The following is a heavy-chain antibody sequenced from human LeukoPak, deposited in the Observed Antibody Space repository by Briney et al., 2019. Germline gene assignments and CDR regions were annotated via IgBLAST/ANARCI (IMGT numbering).Heavy chain of an antibody. CDR2: VWYDGINK. CDR1: GFTFSTYW. J-gene: IGHJ4*02. CDR3: ARSTSSEYDIYHFDY. V-gene: IGHV3-33*08. D-gene: IGHD3-9*01. Sequence: GGSLRLSCAASGFTFSTYWMHWVRQAPGKGLEWVAVVWYDGINKYYADSVKGRFTISRDNSKNTLYLQMNSLRAEDTAVYYCARSTSSEYDIYHFDYWGQGTLVTVSS.